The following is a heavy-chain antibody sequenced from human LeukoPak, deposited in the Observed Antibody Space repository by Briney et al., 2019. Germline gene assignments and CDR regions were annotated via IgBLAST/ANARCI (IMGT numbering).Heavy chain of an antibody. CDR2: INWNGDST. D-gene: IGHD3-9*01. CDR1: GFTFSSYS. Sequence: GGSLRLSCAASGFTFSSYSMNWVRQAPGKGLEWVSGINWNGDSTGYADSVKGRFTISRDNAKNSLYLQMNSLRAEDTAVYYCARDSGLYDILTGPTQPMMNWGQGTLVTVSS. CDR3: ARDSGLYDILTGPTQPMMN. V-gene: IGHV3-20*04. J-gene: IGHJ4*02.